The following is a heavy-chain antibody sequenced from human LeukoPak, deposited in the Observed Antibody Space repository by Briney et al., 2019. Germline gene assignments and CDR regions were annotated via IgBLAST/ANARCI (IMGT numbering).Heavy chain of an antibody. D-gene: IGHD2-2*01. V-gene: IGHV1-69*13. CDR3: ARVGGCSSTSCYEGWCDP. CDR1: GGTFSSYA. CDR2: IIPIFGTA. J-gene: IGHJ5*02. Sequence: ASVKVSCKASGGTFSSYAISWVRQAPGQGLEWMGAIIPIFGTANYAQKFQGRVTITADESTPTASMELSSLRSEETAVYYCARVGGCSSTSCYEGWCDPWGQGTLVTVSS.